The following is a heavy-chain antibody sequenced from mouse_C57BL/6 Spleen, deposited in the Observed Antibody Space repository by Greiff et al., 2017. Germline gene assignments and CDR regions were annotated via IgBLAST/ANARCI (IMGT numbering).Heavy chain of an antibody. J-gene: IGHJ3*01. V-gene: IGHV1-82*01. CDR1: GYAFSSSW. Sequence: QVQLQQSGPELVKPGASVKISCKASGYAFSSSWMNWVKQRPGKGLEWIGRIYPGDGDTNYNGKFKGKATLTADKSSSTAYMQLSSLTSEDSAVYFCARSEVACAYWGQGTLVTVSA. CDR3: ARSEVACAY. D-gene: IGHD1-1*02. CDR2: IYPGDGDT.